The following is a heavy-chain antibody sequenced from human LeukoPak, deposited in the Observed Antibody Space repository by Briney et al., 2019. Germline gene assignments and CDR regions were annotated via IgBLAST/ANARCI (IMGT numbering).Heavy chain of an antibody. CDR3: AKNLYPSYGIFGVGTVNY. J-gene: IGHJ4*02. CDR2: GGST. D-gene: IGHD3-3*01. Sequence: GGSTYYADSVKGRFTISRDNSKNTLYLQMNSLRAEDTAVYYCAKNLYPSYGIFGVGTVNYWGQGTLVTVSS. V-gene: IGHV3-23*01.